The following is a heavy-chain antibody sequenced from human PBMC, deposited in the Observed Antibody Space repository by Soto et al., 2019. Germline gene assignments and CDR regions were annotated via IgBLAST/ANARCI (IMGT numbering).Heavy chain of an antibody. CDR1: GYTFTGYY. D-gene: IGHD2-2*02. J-gene: IGHJ6*02. V-gene: IGHV1-2*04. CDR2: INPNSGGT. Sequence: ASVKVSCKASGYTFTGYYMHWVRQAAGQGLEWMGWINPNSGGTNYAQKFQGWVTMTRDTSISTAYMELSRLRSDDTAVYYCARARLGYCSSTSCYMDYYYYGMDVWGQGTTVTVSS. CDR3: ARARLGYCSSTSCYMDYYYYGMDV.